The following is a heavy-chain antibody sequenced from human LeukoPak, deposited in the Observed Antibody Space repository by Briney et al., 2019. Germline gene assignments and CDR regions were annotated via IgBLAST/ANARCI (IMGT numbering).Heavy chain of an antibody. V-gene: IGHV3-23*01. CDR3: AKDVVTTNFYYYGMDV. J-gene: IGHJ6*02. D-gene: IGHD1-1*01. CDR2: ISGSGGKT. Sequence: GGSLRLSCAVTGFTFNNYAMSWVRQAPGKGLECVSVISGSGGKTDYAASVEGRFTISRDNSKNTLYLQMNSLRAEDTAVYYCAKDVVTTNFYYYGMDVWGQGTTVTVSS. CDR1: GFTFNNYA.